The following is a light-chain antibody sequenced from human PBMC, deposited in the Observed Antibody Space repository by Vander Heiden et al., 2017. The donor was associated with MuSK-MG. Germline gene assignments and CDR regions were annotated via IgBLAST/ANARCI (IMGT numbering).Light chain of an antibody. CDR3: QQYGSSPLT. Sequence: EIVLTQSPGTLSLSPGEGATLSCRASQSVRSAYLAWYQQKPGQAPRLLIYGASSRATGIPNKFSGRGSGTDFTLTISRLEPEDFAMYYCQQYGSSPLTFGGGTKVEIK. CDR1: QSVRSAY. J-gene: IGKJ4*01. V-gene: IGKV3-20*01. CDR2: GAS.